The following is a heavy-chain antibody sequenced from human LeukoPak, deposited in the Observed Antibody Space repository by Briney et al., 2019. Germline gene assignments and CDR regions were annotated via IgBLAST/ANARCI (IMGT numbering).Heavy chain of an antibody. V-gene: IGHV4-59*01. Sequence: SETLSLTCTVPGGSISSYYWSWIRQPPGKGLEWIGYIYYSGSTNYNPSLKSRVTISVDTSKNQFSLKLSSVTAADTAVYYCARGVDYYYYYMDVWGKGTTVTVSS. J-gene: IGHJ6*03. CDR1: GGSISSYY. CDR3: ARGVDYYYYYMDV. CDR2: IYYSGST. D-gene: IGHD3-10*01.